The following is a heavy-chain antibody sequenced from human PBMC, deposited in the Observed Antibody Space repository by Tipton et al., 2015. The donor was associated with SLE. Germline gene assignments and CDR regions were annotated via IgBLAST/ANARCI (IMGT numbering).Heavy chain of an antibody. CDR2: ISGSGGST. Sequence: SLRLSCAASGFTFSSYAMSWVRQAPGKGLEWVSAISGSGGSTYYADSVKGRFTISRDNSKNTLYLQMNSLRAEDTAVYYCAKDGSGSYDPRYFDLWGRGTLVTASS. V-gene: IGHV3-23*01. CDR3: AKDGSGSYDPRYFDL. J-gene: IGHJ2*01. D-gene: IGHD1-26*01. CDR1: GFTFSSYA.